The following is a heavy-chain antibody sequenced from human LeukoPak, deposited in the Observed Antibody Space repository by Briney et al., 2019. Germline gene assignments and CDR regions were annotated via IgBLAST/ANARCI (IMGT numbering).Heavy chain of an antibody. Sequence: SVKVSCKASGGTFSSYAISWVRQAPGQGLEWMGGIIPIFGTANYAQKFQGRVTITADESTSTAYMELSSLRSEDTAVYYCARDGGGYDIYYYMDVWGKGTTVTVSS. V-gene: IGHV1-69*13. D-gene: IGHD5-12*01. J-gene: IGHJ6*03. CDR3: ARDGGGYDIYYYMDV. CDR2: IIPIFGTA. CDR1: GGTFSSYA.